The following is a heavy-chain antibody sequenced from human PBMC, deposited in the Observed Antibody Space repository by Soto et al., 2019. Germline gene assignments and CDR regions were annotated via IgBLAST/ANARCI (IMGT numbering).Heavy chain of an antibody. Sequence: QVQLVQSGAEVQRPGASVKVSCRASGYAFGDYDISWVRQAPGQGLECMGWMNPNSANTGYAKKFQGRVSMTRDMSISTAYMELSRLRPEDTAIYYCARMSTYGTLNWFDPWGQGALVTVSS. J-gene: IGHJ5*02. CDR1: GYAFGDYD. D-gene: IGHD1-1*01. CDR2: MNPNSANT. V-gene: IGHV1-8*01. CDR3: ARMSTYGTLNWFDP.